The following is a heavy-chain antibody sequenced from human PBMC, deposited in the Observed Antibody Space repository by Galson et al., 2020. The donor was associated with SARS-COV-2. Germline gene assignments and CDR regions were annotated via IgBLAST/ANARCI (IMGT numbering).Heavy chain of an antibody. D-gene: IGHD1-1*01. CDR3: ARERLEY. J-gene: IGHJ4*02. V-gene: IGHV3-48*04. CDR2: IRSSSGTI. Sequence: GGSLRPSCAASGFTFGSYTMTWVRQAPVQGLELVAYIRSSSGTIYYAGSVKGRLTISRENAKNSLYLQLNSLRVEDMAVYYCARERLEYWGQGTLVTVSS. CDR1: GFTFGSYT.